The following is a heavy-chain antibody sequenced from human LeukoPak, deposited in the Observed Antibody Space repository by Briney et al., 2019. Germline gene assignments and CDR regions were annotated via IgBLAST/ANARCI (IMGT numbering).Heavy chain of an antibody. D-gene: IGHD4-23*01. J-gene: IGHJ4*02. Sequence: PAGSLRLSCAASGFMFSASAMTWVRQAPGKGLDWVSDISGSGGVTYYADSVKGRFTISRDNSKSALYLQMNSLKAEDTALYFCAKLRTTVLSPADFWGQGALVTVSS. V-gene: IGHV3-23*01. CDR1: GFMFSASA. CDR3: AKLRTTVLSPADF. CDR2: ISGSGGVT.